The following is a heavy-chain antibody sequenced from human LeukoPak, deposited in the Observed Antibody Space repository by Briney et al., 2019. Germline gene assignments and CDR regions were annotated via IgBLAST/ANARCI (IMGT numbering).Heavy chain of an antibody. D-gene: IGHD6-13*01. CDR1: GVSFSGYY. CDR2: INHSGST. J-gene: IGHJ4*02. V-gene: IGHV4-34*01. Sequence: SETLSLTCAVYGVSFSGYYWSWIRQPPGKGLEWIGEINHSGSTNYNPSLKSRVTISVDTSKNQFSLKLSSVTAADTAVYYCARQFSRSIAAAGRWGQGTLVTVSS. CDR3: ARQFSRSIAAAGR.